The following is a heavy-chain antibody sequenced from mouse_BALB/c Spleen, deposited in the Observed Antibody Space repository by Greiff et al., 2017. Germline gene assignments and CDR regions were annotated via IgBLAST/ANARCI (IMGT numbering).Heavy chain of an antibody. J-gene: IGHJ4*01. V-gene: IGHV14-3*02. CDR1: GFNIKDTY. D-gene: IGHD3-1*01. CDR2: IDPANGNT. Sequence: VQLQQSGAELVKPWASVKLSCTASGFNIKDTYMHWVKQRPEQGLEWIGRIDPANGNTKYDPKFQGKATITADTSSNTAYLQLSSLTSEDTAVYYCARGGSSGYGSMDYWGQGTSVTVSS. CDR3: ARGGSSGYGSMDY.